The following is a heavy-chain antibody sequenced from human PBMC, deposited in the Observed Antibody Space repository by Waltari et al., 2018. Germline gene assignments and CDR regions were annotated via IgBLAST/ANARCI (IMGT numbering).Heavy chain of an antibody. J-gene: IGHJ4*02. V-gene: IGHV4-4*07. D-gene: IGHD6-13*01. Sequence: QVQLQESGPGLVKPSETLSLTCTVSGGSISSYYWSWIRQPAGKGLEWIGRIYTSGSTNYNPSPKSRVTMSVDTSKNQFSLKLSSVTAADTAVYYCARDIAAAGTGVLDYWGQGTLVTVSS. CDR3: ARDIAAAGTGVLDY. CDR1: GGSISSYY. CDR2: IYTSGST.